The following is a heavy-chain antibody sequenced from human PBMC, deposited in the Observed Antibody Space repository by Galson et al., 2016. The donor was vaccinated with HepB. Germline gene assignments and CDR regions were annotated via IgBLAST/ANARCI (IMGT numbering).Heavy chain of an antibody. CDR2: IWYDGSNK. J-gene: IGHJ4*02. Sequence: SLRLSCAASGLTFSNYGMHWVRQAPGKGLEWVAVIWYDGSNKYYADSVKGRFTISRDNSKNTLYLQMNSLRAEDTAVYYCARDDDYVWGTYRYTRTVPQYYFDYWGQGTLVTVSS. CDR3: ARDDDYVWGTYRYTRTVPQYYFDY. CDR1: GLTFSNYG. D-gene: IGHD3-16*02. V-gene: IGHV3-33*01.